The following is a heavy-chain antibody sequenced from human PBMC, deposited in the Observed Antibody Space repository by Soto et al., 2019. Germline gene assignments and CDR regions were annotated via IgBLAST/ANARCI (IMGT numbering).Heavy chain of an antibody. CDR3: AKNRLAGLSYY. J-gene: IGHJ4*02. CDR2: ISGSGSST. CDR1: GFTFSNYA. Sequence: GGSLRLTCAASGFTFSNYAMSWVRQAPGKGLEWVSAISGSGSSTYYADSVKGRFTISRDNSKSTLFLQMNSLRAEDTAVYYCAKNRLAGLSYYWGQGTLVTVSS. D-gene: IGHD5-12*01. V-gene: IGHV3-23*01.